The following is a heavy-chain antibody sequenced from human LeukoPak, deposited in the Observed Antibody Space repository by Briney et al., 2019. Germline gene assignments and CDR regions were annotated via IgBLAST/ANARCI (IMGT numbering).Heavy chain of an antibody. CDR3: ARFPGSAEYRHYYYMDV. D-gene: IGHD2-15*01. Sequence: PSETLSLTCDVYGGSISGHYWSWIRQPPGKGLEWIGEINHSGSTNYNPSLKSRVTISVDTSKNQFSLTLTSVTAADTAVYYCARFPGSAEYRHYYYMDVWGKGTTVTVSS. V-gene: IGHV4-34*01. CDR1: GGSISGHY. CDR2: INHSGST. J-gene: IGHJ6*03.